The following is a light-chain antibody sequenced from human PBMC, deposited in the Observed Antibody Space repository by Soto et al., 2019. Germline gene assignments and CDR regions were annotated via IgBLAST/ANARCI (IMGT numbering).Light chain of an antibody. CDR3: QQLNSYSYT. J-gene: IGKJ2*01. CDR1: QGISSY. CDR2: AAS. Sequence: DIQLTQSPSFLSGSVGDRVTITCRASQGISSYLAWYQQKPGKAPKLLIYAASALQSGVPSRFSGSGSGTEFTLTISSLQPEDFATYYCQQLNSYSYTFGQGTKLEIK. V-gene: IGKV1-9*01.